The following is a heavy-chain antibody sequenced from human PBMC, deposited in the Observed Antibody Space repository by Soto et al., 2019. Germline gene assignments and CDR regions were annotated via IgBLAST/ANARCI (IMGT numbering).Heavy chain of an antibody. D-gene: IGHD1-26*01. CDR1: GFTVSSNY. CDR2: IYSGGST. J-gene: IGHJ6*02. CDR3: ARSGGSYMSDYYYGMDV. Sequence: GGSLRLSCAASGFTVSSNYMSWVRQAPGKGLEWVSVIYSGGSTYYADSVKGRFTISRDNSKNTLYLQMNSLRAEDTAVYYCARSGGSYMSDYYYGMDVWGQGATVTVSS. V-gene: IGHV3-53*01.